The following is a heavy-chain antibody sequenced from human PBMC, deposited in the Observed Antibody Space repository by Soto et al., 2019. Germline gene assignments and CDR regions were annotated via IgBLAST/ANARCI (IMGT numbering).Heavy chain of an antibody. Sequence: QVQLVESGGGVVQPGRSLRLSCAASGFTFSSYGMHWVRQAPGKGLEWVAGIWYDGSNKYYADSVKGRFTISRDNSKNTLYLQMNSMRAEDTAVYYCARDLKVPAAPTDYYYGMDVWGQGTTVTVSS. CDR3: ARDLKVPAAPTDYYYGMDV. CDR2: IWYDGSNK. J-gene: IGHJ6*02. CDR1: GFTFSSYG. V-gene: IGHV3-33*01. D-gene: IGHD2-2*01.